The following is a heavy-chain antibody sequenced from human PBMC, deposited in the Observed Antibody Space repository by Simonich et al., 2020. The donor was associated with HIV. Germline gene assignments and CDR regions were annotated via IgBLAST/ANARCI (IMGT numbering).Heavy chain of an antibody. CDR3: ARSESRGFDV. CDR2: ISISGSVI. CDR1: GFTFSTSS. V-gene: IGHV3-48*01. J-gene: IGHJ3*01. Sequence: EVQLVESGGGLVQPGGSLRLSCAASGFTFSTSSMNWFCQAPGKGLEWVSYISISGSVIYYADSVKGRFTISRDKAKNSLYLQMNSLRAEDTAGYYCARSESRGFDVWGQGTMVTVSS.